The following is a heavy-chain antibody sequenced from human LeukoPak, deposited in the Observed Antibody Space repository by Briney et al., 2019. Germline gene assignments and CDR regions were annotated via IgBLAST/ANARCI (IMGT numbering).Heavy chain of an antibody. V-gene: IGHV1-69*06. D-gene: IGHD6-13*01. CDR3: ATSGRLRKYSSSWYRPYNWFDP. CDR1: GGTFSSYA. Sequence: ASVKVSCKASGGTFSSYAISWVRQAPGQGLEWMGGIIPIFGTANYAQKFQGRVTMTEDTSTDTAYMELSSLRSEDTAVYYCATSGRLRKYSSSWYRPYNWFDPWGQGTLVTVSS. CDR2: IIPIFGTA. J-gene: IGHJ5*02.